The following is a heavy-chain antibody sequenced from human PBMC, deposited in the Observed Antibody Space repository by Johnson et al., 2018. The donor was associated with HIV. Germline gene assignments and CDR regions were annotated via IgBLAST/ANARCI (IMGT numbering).Heavy chain of an antibody. CDR1: GFTFSNAW. Sequence: VQLVESGGGLVKPGGSLRLSCTVSGFTFSNAWMNWVRQAPRKGLEWVGRIKSNTDGGTTDYAAPVKGRFIISRDDSKSIAYLQMNSLRVEDTAVYYCARGRIATGGMRGGAFDVWGQWTMVTVSP. CDR3: ARGRIATGGMRGGAFDV. V-gene: IGHV3-15*01. D-gene: IGHD6-13*01. CDR2: IKSNTDGGTT. J-gene: IGHJ3*01.